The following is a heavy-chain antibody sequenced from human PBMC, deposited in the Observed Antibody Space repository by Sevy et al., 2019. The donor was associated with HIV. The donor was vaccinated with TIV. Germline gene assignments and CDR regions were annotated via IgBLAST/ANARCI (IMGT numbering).Heavy chain of an antibody. J-gene: IGHJ6*02. Sequence: GGSLRLSCAASGFSFSDYYMTWIRQAPGKGLEWAANINQDGSEKNYVDSVKGRFTISRDNAQKSVFLQMRALRAADTGVYYCAREGSCYDTYYNHYGMDVWGQGTTVTVSS. V-gene: IGHV3-7*01. CDR1: GFSFSDYY. D-gene: IGHD5-12*01. CDR2: INQDGSEK. CDR3: AREGSCYDTYYNHYGMDV.